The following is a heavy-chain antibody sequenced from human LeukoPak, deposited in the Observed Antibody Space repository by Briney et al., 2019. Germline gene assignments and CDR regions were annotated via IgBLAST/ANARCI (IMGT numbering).Heavy chain of an antibody. CDR3: ARVPDIVVVPAASEWDAFDI. J-gene: IGHJ3*02. D-gene: IGHD2-2*01. CDR1: GFTFSSYS. V-gene: IGHV3-21*01. CDR2: ISSSSSYI. Sequence: GGSLRLSCAASGFTFSSYSMNWVRQAPGKGLEWVSSISSSSSYIYYADSVKGRFTISRDNAKNSLYLQMNSLRAEDTAVYYCARVPDIVVVPAASEWDAFDIWGQGTMVTVSS.